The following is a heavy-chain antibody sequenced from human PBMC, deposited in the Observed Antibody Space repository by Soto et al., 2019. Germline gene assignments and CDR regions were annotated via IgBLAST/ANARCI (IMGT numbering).Heavy chain of an antibody. CDR1: GFTFSNYS. Sequence: PGGSLRLSCAASGFTFSNYSMSRVRQAPGKGLEWVSALPELCTNTYYADSVKGRFTISRDNSKNTLFLQINNLRAGDTAVYYCAKKSGVGATWYFDYWGQGTLVSVSS. D-gene: IGHD1-26*01. J-gene: IGHJ4*02. V-gene: IGHV3-23*01. CDR2: LPELCTNT. CDR3: AKKSGVGATWYFDY.